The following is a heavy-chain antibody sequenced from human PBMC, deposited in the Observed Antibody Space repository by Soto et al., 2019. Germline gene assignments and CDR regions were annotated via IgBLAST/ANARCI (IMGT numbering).Heavy chain of an antibody. D-gene: IGHD2-15*01. CDR3: ERGYCSGGSCYRFDAFDI. Sequence: QVQLQESGPGLVKPSQTLSLTCTVSGGSISSGGYYWSWIRQHPGKGLEWIGYIYYSGSTYYNPSLKSRVTISLDTSKNQFSLKLSSVTASDTAVYYCERGYCSGGSCYRFDAFDIWGQGTMVTVSS. CDR2: IYYSGST. V-gene: IGHV4-31*03. J-gene: IGHJ3*02. CDR1: GGSISSGGYY.